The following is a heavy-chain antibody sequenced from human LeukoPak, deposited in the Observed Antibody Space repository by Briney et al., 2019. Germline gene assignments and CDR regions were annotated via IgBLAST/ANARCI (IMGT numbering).Heavy chain of an antibody. CDR1: GYTFTSYG. CDR2: INPSDGST. D-gene: IGHD2-21*01. J-gene: IGHJ4*02. V-gene: IGHV1-46*01. Sequence: ASVKVSCRASGYTFTSYGISWVRQAPGQGLEWMAIINPSDGSTSNAQKFQGRVTVTMDTSTSTVNMELSSLRSEDTAVYYCVIAAFDYWGQGTLVTVSS. CDR3: VIAAFDY.